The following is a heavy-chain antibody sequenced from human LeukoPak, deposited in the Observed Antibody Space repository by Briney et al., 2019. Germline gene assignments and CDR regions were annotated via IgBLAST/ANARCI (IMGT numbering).Heavy chain of an antibody. V-gene: IGHV1-18*01. D-gene: IGHD2-2*02. J-gene: IGHJ6*03. CDR3: VRDGHRLYDYYYYYMDV. CDR2: ISAYNGHT. Sequence: ASVKVSCKDSGYTFNRYGISWVRQAPGQSLEWMGWISAYNGHTNYIQKLQGRVTITTDTSTSIASMEPRSLRSDDTAVYFCVRDGHRLYDYYYYYMDVWGKGTTVTVSS. CDR1: GYTFNRYG.